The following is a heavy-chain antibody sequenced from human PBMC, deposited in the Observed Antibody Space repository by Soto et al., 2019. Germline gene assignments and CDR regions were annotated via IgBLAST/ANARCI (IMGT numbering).Heavy chain of an antibody. CDR1: GFTFSSHG. Sequence: QVQLVQSGGGVVQPGRSLRLSCSASGFTFSSHGMHWLRQAPGKGLEWLAVLSYNGRDEYYAESVKGRFTISRDNAKNTLFLQMNNLRVEDKGVYYCAKDFGIFGVASPIEYWGQGVLVAVSS. D-gene: IGHD3-3*01. J-gene: IGHJ4*02. CDR2: LSYNGRDE. CDR3: AKDFGIFGVASPIEY. V-gene: IGHV3-30*18.